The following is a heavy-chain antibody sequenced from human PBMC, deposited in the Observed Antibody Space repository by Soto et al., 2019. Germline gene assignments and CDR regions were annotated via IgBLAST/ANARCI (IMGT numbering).Heavy chain of an antibody. V-gene: IGHV4-59*01. CDR2: IYYSGST. CDR3: ARDTNSYGYDY. D-gene: IGHD5-18*01. J-gene: IGHJ4*02. CDR1: GGSISGYY. Sequence: SETLSLTCTVAGGSISGYYWSWIRQPPGKGLEWIGYIYYSGSTNYNPSLKSRVTISVDTSKNQFSLKLSSVTAADTAVYYCARDTNSYGYDYWGQGTLVTVSS.